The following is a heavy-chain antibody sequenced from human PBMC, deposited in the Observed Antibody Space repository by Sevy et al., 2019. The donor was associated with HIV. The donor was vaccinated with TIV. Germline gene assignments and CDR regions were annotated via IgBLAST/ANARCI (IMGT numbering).Heavy chain of an antibody. V-gene: IGHV3-30*04. Sequence: GGSLRLSCAASGFTCNTHAMHWVRQAPGKGLEWVALISYDGIIKYYADSVKGRLTISRDNSKNTLSLQMNSLRVEDTAVYYCAREGGYTSAWSPGNHWGQGTLVTVSS. J-gene: IGHJ4*02. CDR1: GFTCNTHA. CDR2: ISYDGIIK. CDR3: AREGGYTSAWSPGNH. D-gene: IGHD6-19*01.